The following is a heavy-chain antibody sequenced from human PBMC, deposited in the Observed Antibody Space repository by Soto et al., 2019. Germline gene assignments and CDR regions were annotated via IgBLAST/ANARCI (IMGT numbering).Heavy chain of an antibody. CDR1: GGSISSYY. J-gene: IGHJ4*02. CDR2: IYYSGSI. V-gene: IGHV4-59*01. D-gene: IGHD3-10*01. Sequence: QAQLQESGPGLVKPSETLSLTCTVSGGSISSYYWSWIRQPPGKGLDWIGYIYYSGSIKYNPSLKSRVTISVDTSKNQFSLKLSSVTAADTAVYYCAREAYYYGSGSYQIDYWGQGTLVTVSS. CDR3: AREAYYYGSGSYQIDY.